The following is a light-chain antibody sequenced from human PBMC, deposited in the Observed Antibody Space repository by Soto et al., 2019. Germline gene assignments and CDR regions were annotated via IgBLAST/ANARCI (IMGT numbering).Light chain of an antibody. CDR1: QSISTW. CDR3: QRDNSYPWT. Sequence: DIQMTQSPSSLSASVGDRVTITCRASQSISTWLAWYQQKPGKAPKFLIYDASSLESGVPSRFSGSGSGTEIPLTFSSLQLNNFETYYGQRDNSYPWTFGQGTKVDIK. CDR2: DAS. J-gene: IGKJ1*01. V-gene: IGKV1-5*01.